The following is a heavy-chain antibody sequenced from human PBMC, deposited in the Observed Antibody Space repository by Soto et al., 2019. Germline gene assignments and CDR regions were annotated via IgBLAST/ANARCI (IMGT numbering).Heavy chain of an antibody. J-gene: IGHJ6*03. CDR1: GVSISSYY. Sequence: QVQLQESGPGLVKPSETLSLTCTVSGVSISSYYWSWIRQPPGKGLEYIGYIYYTGSTSYSPSLKSRVTTSVDTSKSQFSLKVNSVTAADTAVYYCARLIGWGSSPRTGYYYMDVWGKGTTVTVSS. CDR2: IYYTGST. D-gene: IGHD3-10*01. V-gene: IGHV4-59*08. CDR3: ARLIGWGSSPRTGYYYMDV.